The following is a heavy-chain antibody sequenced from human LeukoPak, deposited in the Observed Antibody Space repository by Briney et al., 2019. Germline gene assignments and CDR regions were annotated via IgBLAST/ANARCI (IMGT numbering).Heavy chain of an antibody. D-gene: IGHD2-15*01. CDR3: ARSQVVVASYYFDY. J-gene: IGHJ4*02. CDR2: ISGSGDTT. CDR1: GFIFSTYA. Sequence: GGSLRLSCAGSGFIFSTYAMTWVRQAPGKGLEWVSGISGSGDTTYYANSVKGRFTISRDNSKNTLYLQMSSLRAEDTAVYYCARSQVVVASYYFDYWGQGTLVTVSS. V-gene: IGHV3-23*01.